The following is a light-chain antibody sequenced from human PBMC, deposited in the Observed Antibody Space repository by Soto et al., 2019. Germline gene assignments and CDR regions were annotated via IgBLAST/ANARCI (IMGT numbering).Light chain of an antibody. V-gene: IGLV1-44*01. J-gene: IGLJ3*02. CDR2: SST. CDR1: ISNIASNL. Sequence: QSVLIQPPSASGTPGQRVTISCSGSISNIASNLVHWYQQVPGMAPKPLIFSSTQRASGVPVRFSGSKSGTSASLAISGLQSEDEAYYYCAAWDDSLTAVLFGGGTKLTVL. CDR3: AAWDDSLTAVL.